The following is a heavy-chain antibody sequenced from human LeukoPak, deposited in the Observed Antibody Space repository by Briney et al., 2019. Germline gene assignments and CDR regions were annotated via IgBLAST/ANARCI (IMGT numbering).Heavy chain of an antibody. CDR2: ISAYNGNT. CDR1: GYTFTSYG. J-gene: IGHJ3*02. D-gene: IGHD2-8*01. V-gene: IGHV1-18*01. CDR3: ARGLYCTNGVCYIVAFDI. Sequence: ASVKVSCKASGYTFTSYGISWVRQAPGQGLEWMGWISAYNGNTNYAQKLQGRATMTTDTSTSTAYMELRSLRSDDTAVYYCARGLYCTNGVCYIVAFDIWGQGTMVTVSS.